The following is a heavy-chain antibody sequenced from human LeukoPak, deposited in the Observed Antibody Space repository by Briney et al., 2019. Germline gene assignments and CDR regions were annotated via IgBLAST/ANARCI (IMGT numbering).Heavy chain of an antibody. V-gene: IGHV1-46*01. CDR1: GYTFTSYY. Sequence: ASVKVSCKASGYTFTSYYMHWVRQAPGQGLEWMGIINPSVGSTSYAQKFQGRVTMTRDTSTSTVYMELSSLRSEDTAVYSCARVRSITMVRGENWFDPWGQGTLVTVSS. D-gene: IGHD3-10*01. CDR3: ARVRSITMVRGENWFDP. J-gene: IGHJ5*02. CDR2: INPSVGST.